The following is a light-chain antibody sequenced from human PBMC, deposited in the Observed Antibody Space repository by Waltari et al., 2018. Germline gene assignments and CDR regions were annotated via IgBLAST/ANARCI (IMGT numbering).Light chain of an antibody. Sequence: QSVLTQPPSVPGTPGQRVSISFSGSSTNIGSKSLNWYQQVPGTAHKLLIYSKNQRPSGVPDRFSGSKSGTSASLAISGLQSEDEADYYCATWDDSLNGLFGGGTKLTVL. CDR3: ATWDDSLNGL. J-gene: IGLJ2*01. CDR1: STNIGSKS. V-gene: IGLV1-44*01. CDR2: SKN.